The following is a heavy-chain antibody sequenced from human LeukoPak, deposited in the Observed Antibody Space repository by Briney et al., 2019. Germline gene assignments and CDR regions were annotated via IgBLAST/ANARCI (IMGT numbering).Heavy chain of an antibody. CDR1: GFIFSDYD. D-gene: IGHD1-26*01. CDR2: IGTADDT. V-gene: IGHV3-13*01. J-gene: IGHJ4*02. CDR3: ARETVGTTLFDY. Sequence: GGSLRLSCAASGFIFSDYDMHWVRQPIGEGLEWVSAIGTADDTYYPGSVKGCFTISRDNAKNSLYLQMSSLRVDDSAVYYCARETVGTTLFDYWGQGTLVTISS.